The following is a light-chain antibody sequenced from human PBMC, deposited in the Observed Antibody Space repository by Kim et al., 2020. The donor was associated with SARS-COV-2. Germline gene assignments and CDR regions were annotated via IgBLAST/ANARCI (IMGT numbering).Light chain of an antibody. V-gene: IGKV1-39*01. CDR3: QQSYSTPYT. CDR2: AAA. J-gene: IGKJ2*01. CDR1: QSVNQF. Sequence: DIQMTQSPSSLSASVGDRVSITCRASQSVNQFLNWYQQEAGKDPKLLIYAAATLQSGVPTRFSGSGSETEFTLTISSLQAEDFATYYCQQSYSTPYTFGQGTKLEI.